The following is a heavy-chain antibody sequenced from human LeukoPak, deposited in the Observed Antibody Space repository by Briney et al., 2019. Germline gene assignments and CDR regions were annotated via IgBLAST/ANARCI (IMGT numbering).Heavy chain of an antibody. V-gene: IGHV3-23*01. Sequence: GGSLRLSCAASGFTFSSNAMGWVRQAPGKGLEWVSAISGSGGGTFYADSVKGRFTISRDNSKNTLYLQMNSLRAEDTAVFYCAKSLLDYDSSGPVDYWGQGTLVTVSS. CDR2: ISGSGGGT. D-gene: IGHD3-22*01. CDR1: GFTFSSNA. CDR3: AKSLLDYDSSGPVDY. J-gene: IGHJ4*02.